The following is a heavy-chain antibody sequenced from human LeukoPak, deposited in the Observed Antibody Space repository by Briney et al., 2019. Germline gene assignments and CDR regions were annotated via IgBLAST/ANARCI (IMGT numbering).Heavy chain of an antibody. V-gene: IGHV4-59*01. CDR2: IYYSGNT. Sequence: PSETLSLTCTVSGGSISPYYWSWLRQPQGKGPEWLGYIYYSGNTDYNPSLKSRVAISVDTSKNQFSLKLSSVTAADTAVYYCARSTGTTMFIDYWGQGTLVTVSS. J-gene: IGHJ4*02. D-gene: IGHD3-10*02. CDR1: GGSISPYY. CDR3: ARSTGTTMFIDY.